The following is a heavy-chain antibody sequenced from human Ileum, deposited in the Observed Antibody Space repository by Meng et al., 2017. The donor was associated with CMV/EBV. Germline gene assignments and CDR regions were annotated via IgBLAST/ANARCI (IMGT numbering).Heavy chain of an antibody. V-gene: IGHV3-74*01. CDR2: IDGDGNNI. Sequence: GCGFTFNNYWMHWVRLAPGEGLVWVAGIDGDGNNIRYADSAKGRFTIPRDNAKSTLYLEMNSTRAEDTAVYYCAREVITPEQYFFEYWGQGTLVTVSS. CDR1: GFTFNNYW. CDR3: AREVITPEQYFFEY. D-gene: IGHD2/OR15-2a*01. J-gene: IGHJ4*02.